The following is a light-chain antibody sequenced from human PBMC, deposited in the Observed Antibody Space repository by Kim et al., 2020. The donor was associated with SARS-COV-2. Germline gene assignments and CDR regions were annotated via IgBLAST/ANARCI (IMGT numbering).Light chain of an antibody. J-gene: IGKJ1*01. CDR1: QGRSNY. Sequence: ASVRDRVPIPYRASQGRSNYLAWYQQKPGKVPTLLIYAAAALQSGVPSRFSGSGSGTDFTLSSSSLRPEDGATLYSQEYNREPRTFGRGTKVDSK. CDR3: QEYNREPRT. CDR2: AAA. V-gene: IGKV1-27*01.